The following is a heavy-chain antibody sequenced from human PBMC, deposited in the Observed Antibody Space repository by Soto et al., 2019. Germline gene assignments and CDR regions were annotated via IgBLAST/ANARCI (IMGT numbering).Heavy chain of an antibody. CDR1: GYSISSGYY. V-gene: IGHV4-38-2*01. CDR3: ARKYDLLTGPDY. Sequence: AETLSLTCAVSGYSISSGYYWGWIRQPPGKGLEWIGSIYHSGSTYYNPSLKSRVTISVDTSKNQFSLKLSSVTAADTAVYYCARKYDLLTGPDYWGQRTLVTVSS. J-gene: IGHJ4*02. CDR2: IYHSGST. D-gene: IGHD3-9*01.